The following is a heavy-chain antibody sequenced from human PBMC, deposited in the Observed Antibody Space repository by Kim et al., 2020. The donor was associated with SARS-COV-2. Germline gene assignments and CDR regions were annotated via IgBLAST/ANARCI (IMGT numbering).Heavy chain of an antibody. CDR1: GFTFSSYG. Sequence: GGSLRLSCAASGFTFSSYGMHWVRQAPGKGLEWVAVIWYDGSKKYYVDSVKGRFTISRDNSKNTLYLQMNSLRSEDTAVYYCANGGSSSSWAHLYWGQGTLSPSPQ. J-gene: IGHJ4*02. CDR2: IWYDGSKK. D-gene: IGHD2-2*01. V-gene: IGHV3-33*06. CDR3: ANGGSSSSWAHLY.